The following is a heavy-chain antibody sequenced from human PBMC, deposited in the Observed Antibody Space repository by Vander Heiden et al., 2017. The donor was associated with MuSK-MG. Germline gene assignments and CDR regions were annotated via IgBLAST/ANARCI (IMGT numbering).Heavy chain of an antibody. CDR3: ANLAYSGSSH. D-gene: IGHD1-26*01. J-gene: IGHJ4*02. CDR2: IRYDGSNK. V-gene: IGHV3-30*02. CDR1: GFTFSSYG. Sequence: QVQLVESGGGVVQPGRSLRLSCAASGFTFSSYGMHWVRQAPGKGLEWVAFIRYDGSNKYYADSVKGRFTISRDNSKNTLYLQMNSLRAEDTAVYYCANLAYSGSSHWGQGTLVTVSS.